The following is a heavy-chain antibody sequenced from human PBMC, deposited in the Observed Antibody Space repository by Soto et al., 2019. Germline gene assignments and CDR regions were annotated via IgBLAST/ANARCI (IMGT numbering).Heavy chain of an antibody. D-gene: IGHD1-26*01. J-gene: IGHJ4*02. CDR1: GGTFSSYS. V-gene: IGHV1-69*12. Sequence: HVQLVQSGAEVKKPGSSVKVSCKASGGTFSSYSVNWVRQAPGQGLEWMGRIIPMFSTTNYAQKFQGRVTITADESTSTVYMELSSLGSEDTAVYFCARHLPGGGATFEYWGQGTLVTVSS. CDR3: ARHLPGGGATFEY. CDR2: IIPMFSTT.